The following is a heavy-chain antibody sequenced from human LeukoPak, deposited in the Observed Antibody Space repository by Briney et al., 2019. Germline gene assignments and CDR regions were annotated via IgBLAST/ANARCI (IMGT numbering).Heavy chain of an antibody. D-gene: IGHD3-10*01. V-gene: IGHV1-69*13. CDR2: IIPIFGTA. CDR3: ARDPSYYYGSGSYVY. CDR1: GGTFSSYA. Sequence: ASVKVSCKASGGTFSSYAISWVRQAPGQGLEWMGGIIPIFGTANYAQKFQGRVTITADESTGTAYMVLSSLRSEYTAVYYCARDPSYYYGSGSYVYWGQGTLVTVSS. J-gene: IGHJ4*02.